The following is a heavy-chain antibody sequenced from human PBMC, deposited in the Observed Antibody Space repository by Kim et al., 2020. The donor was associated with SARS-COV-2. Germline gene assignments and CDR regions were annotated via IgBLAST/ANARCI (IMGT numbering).Heavy chain of an antibody. CDR2: INSDGSST. Sequence: GGSLRLSCAASGFTFSSYWMHWVRQAPGKGLVWVSRINSDGSSTSYADSVKGRFTISRDNAKNTLYLQMNSLRAEDTAVYYCASWDIVVVPAAPPRDYYYGVDVWGQGTTVTVSS. CDR1: GFTFSSYW. CDR3: ASWDIVVVPAAPPRDYYYGVDV. J-gene: IGHJ6*02. D-gene: IGHD2-2*01. V-gene: IGHV3-74*01.